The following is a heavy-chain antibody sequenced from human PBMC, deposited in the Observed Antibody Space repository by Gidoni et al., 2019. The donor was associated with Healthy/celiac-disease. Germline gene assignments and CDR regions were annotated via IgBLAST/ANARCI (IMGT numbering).Heavy chain of an antibody. V-gene: IGHV4-34*01. D-gene: IGHD6-13*01. CDR3: ARAIAAAGSSYYYYMDV. CDR2: INHSGST. J-gene: IGHJ6*03. CDR1: GGSFSGYY. Sequence: QVQLQQWGAGLLKPSETLSLTCAVYGGSFSGYYWSWIRQPPGKGLEWIGEINHSGSTNYTPSLQSRVTISVDTSKNQFSLKLSSVTAADTAVYYCARAIAAAGSSYYYYMDVWGKGTTVTVSS.